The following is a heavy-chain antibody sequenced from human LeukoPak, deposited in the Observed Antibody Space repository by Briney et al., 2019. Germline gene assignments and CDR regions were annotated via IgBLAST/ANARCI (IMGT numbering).Heavy chain of an antibody. J-gene: IGHJ4*02. Sequence: GASVKVSCKASGYTFTGYYMHWVRQAPGQGLEWMGWINPGSGGTNFAQKFQGRVTMTRDTSISTAYMELSRLRSDDTAVYYCGRDFRDSLDYWGQGTLVTVSS. CDR1: GYTFTGYY. CDR3: GRDFRDSLDY. CDR2: INPGSGGT. V-gene: IGHV1-2*02.